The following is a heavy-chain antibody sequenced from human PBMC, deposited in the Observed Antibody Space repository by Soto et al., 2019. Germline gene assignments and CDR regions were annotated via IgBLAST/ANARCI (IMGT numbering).Heavy chain of an antibody. CDR1: GGSVSSESYY. V-gene: IGHV4-61*01. D-gene: IGHD2-21*01. CDR2: VENSGST. CDR3: ARERGDSHWIDP. J-gene: IGHJ5*02. Sequence: SETLSLTCSVSGGSVSSESYYWSWIRQTPGKGLEWIGNVENSGSTKYNPSLKSRVTISVDTSKNQFSLKLSSVTGADPAVYYCARERGDSHWIDPRGQGTLVTVA.